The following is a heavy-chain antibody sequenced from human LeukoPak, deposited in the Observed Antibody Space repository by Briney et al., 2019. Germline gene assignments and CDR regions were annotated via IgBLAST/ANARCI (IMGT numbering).Heavy chain of an antibody. CDR2: IYTSGST. D-gene: IGHD3-10*01. Sequence: SETLSLTCTVSGGSISSYYWSWIRQPAGKGLEWIGRIYTSGSTNYNPSLKSRVTMSVDTFKNQFSLKLSSVTAADTAVYYCARDKSRETMVRGVPNWFDPWGRGTLVTVSS. J-gene: IGHJ5*02. CDR1: GGSISSYY. CDR3: ARDKSRETMVRGVPNWFDP. V-gene: IGHV4-4*07.